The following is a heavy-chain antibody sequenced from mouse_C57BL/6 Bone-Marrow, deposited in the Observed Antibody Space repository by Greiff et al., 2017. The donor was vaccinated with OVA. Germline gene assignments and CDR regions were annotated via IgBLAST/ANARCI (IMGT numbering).Heavy chain of an antibody. CDR1: GYTFTSYW. V-gene: IGHV1-69*01. J-gene: IGHJ2*01. CDR2: IDPSDSYT. D-gene: IGHD1-1*02. CDR3: AREGYGSSYGCVDY. Sequence: VQLQQPGAELVMPGASVKLSCKASGYTFTSYWMHWVQQSPGQGLEWIGEIDPSDSYTNYNQKFKGKSTLTVDKSSSTAYMQLSSLTSEDSAVYYCAREGYGSSYGCVDYWGQGTTLTVSA.